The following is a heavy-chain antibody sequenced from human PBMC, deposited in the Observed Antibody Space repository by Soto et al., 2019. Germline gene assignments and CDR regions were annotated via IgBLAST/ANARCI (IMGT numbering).Heavy chain of an antibody. CDR2: IGSDGRNT. J-gene: IGHJ6*03. CDR1: GFPFSHYA. Sequence: QLVESGGGLVQPGGSLRLSCAASGFPFSHYAMQWVRQAPGKGLEYVSAIGSDGRNTYYENSVRGRFTISRDNSKNTLYLHMVSLRAEDMAVYYCARVGCETRCSDYLYYYMDVCGKGTTITVSS. V-gene: IGHV3-64*01. CDR3: ARVGCETRCSDYLYYYMDV. D-gene: IGHD2-2*01.